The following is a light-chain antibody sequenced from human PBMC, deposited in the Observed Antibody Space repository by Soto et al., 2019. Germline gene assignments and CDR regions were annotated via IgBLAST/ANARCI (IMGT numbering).Light chain of an antibody. Sequence: QSVLTQPASVSGSDGQSITISCTGTSSDIGGYNYVSWYQHHPGKAPTLMIYEVSHRPSGVSHRFSGSKSGNTASLTISGLQADDETDYYCSSHTTKSTYVFGTGTKVTVL. CDR1: SSDIGGYNY. CDR3: SSHTTKSTYV. V-gene: IGLV2-14*01. CDR2: EVS. J-gene: IGLJ1*01.